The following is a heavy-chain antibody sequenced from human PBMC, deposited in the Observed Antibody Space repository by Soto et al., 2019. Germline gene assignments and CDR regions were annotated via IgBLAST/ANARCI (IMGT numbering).Heavy chain of an antibody. CDR2: IYYSGST. V-gene: IGHV4-59*01. D-gene: IGHD6-13*01. J-gene: IGHJ6*03. CDR1: GGSISSYY. CDR3: ARVDSSSSWTRNYYYYYYMDV. Sequence: SETLSLTCTVSGGSISSYYWSWIRQPPGKGLEWIGYIYYSGSTNYNPSLKSRVTISVDTSKNQFSLKLSSVTAADTAVYYCARVDSSSSWTRNYYYYYYMDVWGKGTTVTVSS.